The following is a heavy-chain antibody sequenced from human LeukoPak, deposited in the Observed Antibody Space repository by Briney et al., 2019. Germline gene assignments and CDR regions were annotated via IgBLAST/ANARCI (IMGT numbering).Heavy chain of an antibody. CDR1: GGSFSGYY. J-gene: IGHJ6*03. V-gene: IGHV4-34*01. CDR2: INHSGST. D-gene: IGHD6-13*01. Sequence: SETLSLTCAVYGGSFSGYYWMWIRQPPGKGLEWSGEINHSGSTNYNPSLKSRVTISVDTSKNQFSLKLSSVTAADTAVYYCARGGLIAAAGPPYYYYMDVWGKGTTVTVSS. CDR3: ARGGLIAAAGPPYYYYMDV.